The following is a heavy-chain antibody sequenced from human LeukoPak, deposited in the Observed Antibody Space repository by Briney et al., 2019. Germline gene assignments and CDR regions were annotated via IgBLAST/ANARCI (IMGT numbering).Heavy chain of an antibody. J-gene: IGHJ4*02. CDR2: IIPIFGTA. CDR3: AREGHDGGSYFDY. Sequence: ASVKVSCKASGGTFSSYAISWVRQAPGQGLECMGGIIPIFGTANYAQKFQGRVTITADESTSTAYMELSSLRSEDTAVYYCAREGHDGGSYFDYWGQGTLVTVSS. V-gene: IGHV1-69*13. CDR1: GGTFSSYA. D-gene: IGHD3-10*01.